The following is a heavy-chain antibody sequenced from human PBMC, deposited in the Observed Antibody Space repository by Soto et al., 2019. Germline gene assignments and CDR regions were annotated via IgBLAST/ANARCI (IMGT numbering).Heavy chain of an antibody. V-gene: IGHV1-69*01. CDR2: ISPLFGTS. D-gene: IGHD3-10*01. Sequence: QVQLVQSGAEVKKPGSSVKVSCKASGGIFSTYAISWLRQAPGQGLEWMGGISPLFGTSNYAQRFQGRVTFTAEESMSTDYMELSRLRYEDTAVYYCARDWDDDGSGNYYNRIDFWGQGTLVTVSS. CDR3: ARDWDDDGSGNYYNRIDF. J-gene: IGHJ4*02. CDR1: GGIFSTYA.